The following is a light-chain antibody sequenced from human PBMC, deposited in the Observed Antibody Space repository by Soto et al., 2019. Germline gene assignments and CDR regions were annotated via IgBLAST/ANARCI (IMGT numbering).Light chain of an antibody. CDR2: GTS. Sequence: EIVLTQSPGTLSLSPGEGATLSCRASQSVSSDYLAWYQQRPGQAPRLLIYGTSNRATGIPDRFSGGGSGTDFTLTISRLEPEDFAVYYCQQYGSPWTFGQGTKVEI. J-gene: IGKJ1*01. CDR1: QSVSSDY. V-gene: IGKV3-20*01. CDR3: QQYGSPWT.